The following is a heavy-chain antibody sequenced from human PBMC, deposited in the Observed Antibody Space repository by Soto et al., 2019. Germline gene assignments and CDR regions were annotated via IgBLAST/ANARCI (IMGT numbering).Heavy chain of an antibody. CDR3: AKTPSITMVRGALYYFDY. CDR2: ISGSGGST. J-gene: IGHJ4*02. V-gene: IGHV3-23*01. Sequence: GVSLRLSCAAAGFTISSYAMSWVRKKPGKGLEWVSAISGSGGSTYYADSVKGRFTISRDNSKNTLYLQMNSLRAEDTAVYYCAKTPSITMVRGALYYFDYWGQGTLVTVSS. D-gene: IGHD3-10*01. CDR1: GFTISSYA.